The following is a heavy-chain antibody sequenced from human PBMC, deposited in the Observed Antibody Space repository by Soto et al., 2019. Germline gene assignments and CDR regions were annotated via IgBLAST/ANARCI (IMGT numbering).Heavy chain of an antibody. J-gene: IGHJ6*02. CDR1: GYTLADYY. CDR3: ARGNSGMDV. Sequence: QVKLVQSGAEVKRPGASVKVSCKASGYTLADYYVHWVRQAPGQGLEWMGWINAYTGGTLYAQNLQGRVTMTRDTSIGTAYLDLSRLRSDDTAVYYCARGNSGMDVWGQGTTVTVSS. V-gene: IGHV1-2*02. CDR2: INAYTGGT.